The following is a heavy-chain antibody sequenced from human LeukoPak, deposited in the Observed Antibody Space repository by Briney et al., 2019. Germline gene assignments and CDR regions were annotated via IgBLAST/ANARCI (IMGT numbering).Heavy chain of an antibody. CDR3: ATGIFGVVII. V-gene: IGHV3-7*01. Sequence: GGSLRLSCAASGFTFDDYGMSWVRQAPGKGLEWVANIKQDGSEKYYVDSVKGRFTISRDNAKNSLYLQMNSLRAEDTAVYYCATGIFGVVIIWGQGTLVTVSS. J-gene: IGHJ4*02. CDR2: IKQDGSEK. CDR1: GFTFDDYG. D-gene: IGHD3-3*01.